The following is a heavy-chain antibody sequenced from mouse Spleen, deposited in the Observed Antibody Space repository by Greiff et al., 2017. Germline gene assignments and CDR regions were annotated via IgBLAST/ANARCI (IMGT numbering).Heavy chain of an antibody. CDR3: ARIGLTFDY. J-gene: IGHJ2*01. Sequence: QVQLQQSGPELVKPGASVKMSCKASGYTFTSYWITWVKQRPGQGLEWIGDIYPGSGSTNYNEKFKSKATLTVDTSSSTAYMQLSSLTSEDSAVYYCARIGLTFDYWGQGTTLTVSS. V-gene: IGHV1-55*01. D-gene: IGHD3-3*01. CDR2: IYPGSGST. CDR1: GYTFTSYW.